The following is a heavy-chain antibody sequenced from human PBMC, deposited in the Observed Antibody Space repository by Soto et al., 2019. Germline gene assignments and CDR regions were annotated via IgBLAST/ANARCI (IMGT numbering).Heavy chain of an antibody. CDR1: GFTFSSYA. CDR3: F. J-gene: IGHJ4*02. Sequence: GGSLRLSCAASGFTFSSYAMHWVRQAPGKGLEWVAVIWYDGSNKYYADSVKGRFTVSRHNSKNTARYFCAKMSSTDSYDPVFFWGQGTLVTVSS. CDR2: IWYDGSNK. D-gene: IGHD2-2*01. V-gene: IGHV3-33*08.